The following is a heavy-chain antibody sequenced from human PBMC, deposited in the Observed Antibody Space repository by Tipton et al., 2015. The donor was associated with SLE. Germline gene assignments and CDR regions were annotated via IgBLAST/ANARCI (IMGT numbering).Heavy chain of an antibody. J-gene: IGHJ3*01. CDR3: ARGSRSSSWPRF. D-gene: IGHD6-13*01. Sequence: TLSLTCNVSGGSIINVNYYWTLIRQHPGKGLEWIGYINGSGNTNYNPSLRSRITISLDTSKNQFSLNLSSVTVADTAVYYCARGSRSSSWPRFWGQGTMVTVSS. CDR2: INGSGNT. CDR1: GGSIINVNYY. V-gene: IGHV4-31*03.